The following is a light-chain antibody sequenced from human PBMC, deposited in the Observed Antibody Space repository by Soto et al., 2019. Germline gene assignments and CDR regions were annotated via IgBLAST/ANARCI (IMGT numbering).Light chain of an antibody. Sequence: SYELTQSPSVSVSPGQTASISCSGEKLGENFVCWYQQKPGQSPVVVIYHDDKRPSGIPERFSGYSSGNRATLTIAGTQALDEADYYCQAWDNNTAVFGGGTKLTVL. CDR1: KLGENF. CDR2: HDD. CDR3: QAWDNNTAV. J-gene: IGLJ2*01. V-gene: IGLV3-1*01.